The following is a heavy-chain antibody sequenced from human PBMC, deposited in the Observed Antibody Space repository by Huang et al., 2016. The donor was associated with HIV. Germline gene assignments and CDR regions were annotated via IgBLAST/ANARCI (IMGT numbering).Heavy chain of an antibody. CDR2: IIPILGTA. CDR3: ARARGYYDSSVSYYFDY. Sequence: QVQLVQSGAEVTKPGSSVKVSCKASGGTCSSYAISWVRQAPGQGLEWTGGIIPILGTANYAQKFQGRVTITADESTSTAYMELSSLRSEDTAVYYCARARGYYDSSVSYYFDYWGQGTLVTVSS. D-gene: IGHD3-22*01. V-gene: IGHV1-69*13. CDR1: GGTCSSYA. J-gene: IGHJ4*02.